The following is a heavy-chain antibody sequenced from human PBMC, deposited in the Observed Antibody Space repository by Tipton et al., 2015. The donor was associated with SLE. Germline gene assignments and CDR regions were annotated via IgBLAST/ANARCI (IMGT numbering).Heavy chain of an antibody. V-gene: IGHV4-30-2*01. CDR1: GGSISSGSFS. J-gene: IGHJ4*02. D-gene: IGHD4-11*01. CDR3: ARGPMTTVTTGFDY. Sequence: TLSLTCAVSGGSISSGSFSWSWIRQPPGKGLEWIGYIHHNGLTYNTPSLKSRVTISMDRSNNQFSLKLTSVTAADTAIYFCARGPMTTVTTGFDYWGQGTLVTVSS. CDR2: IHHNGLT.